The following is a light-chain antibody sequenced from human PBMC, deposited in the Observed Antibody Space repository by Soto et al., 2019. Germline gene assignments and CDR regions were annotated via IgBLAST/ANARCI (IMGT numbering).Light chain of an antibody. V-gene: IGKV3-11*01. CDR1: QSVSSY. Sequence: EIVLTQSPATLSLSPGERATLSCWASQSVSSYLAWYQQKPGQAPRLLIYDASNRATGIPARFSGSGSGTDFTLTISSLEPEDFAVYYCQQRSSWPKWAFGQGTKVEIK. J-gene: IGKJ1*01. CDR3: QQRSSWPKWA. CDR2: DAS.